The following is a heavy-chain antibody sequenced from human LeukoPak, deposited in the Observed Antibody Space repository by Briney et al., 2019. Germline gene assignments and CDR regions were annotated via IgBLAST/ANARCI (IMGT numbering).Heavy chain of an antibody. CDR2: IYYSGST. CDR1: GFIVSNNY. CDR3: ARDISDVEMATGDFDY. V-gene: IGHV4-39*07. J-gene: IGHJ4*02. Sequence: GSLRLSCAASGFIVSNNYMSWIRQPPGKGLEWIGSIYYSGSTYYNPSLKSRVTISVDTSKNQFSLKLSSVTAADTAVYYCARDISDVEMATGDFDYWGQGTLVTVSS. D-gene: IGHD5-24*01.